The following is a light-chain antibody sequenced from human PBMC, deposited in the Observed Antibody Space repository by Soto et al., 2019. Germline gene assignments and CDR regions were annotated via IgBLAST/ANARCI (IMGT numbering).Light chain of an antibody. CDR2: GAS. Sequence: IGLTQSPGTLSFSPGERATLSCRASQTVSGSHLAWYQQKPGQAPRLIIYGASTRPTGIPDSFSDSGSGTDFTLNLTRLEREDFAVYYWQQHGGALPEYPVGQGTKLEIK. J-gene: IGKJ2*01. CDR3: QQHGGALPEYP. CDR1: QTVSGSH. V-gene: IGKV3-20*01.